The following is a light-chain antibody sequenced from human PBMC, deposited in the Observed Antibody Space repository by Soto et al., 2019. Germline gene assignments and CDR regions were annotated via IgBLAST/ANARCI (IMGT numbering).Light chain of an antibody. Sequence: EIVLTQSPPTPALSPRERATLSCRASQSVSSYLAWYQQKPGQAPRLLIYGASSRATGIPDRFSGSGSGTDFTLTISRLEPEDFAVYYCQQYGSSPWTFGQGTKVDI. CDR1: QSVSSY. V-gene: IGKV3-20*01. CDR3: QQYGSSPWT. J-gene: IGKJ1*01. CDR2: GAS.